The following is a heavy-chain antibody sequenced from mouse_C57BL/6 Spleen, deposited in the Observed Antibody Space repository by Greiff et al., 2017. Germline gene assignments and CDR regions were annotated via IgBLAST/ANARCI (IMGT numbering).Heavy chain of an antibody. V-gene: IGHV5-6*01. CDR2: ISSGGSYT. CDR3: SRPMITTRYFDV. J-gene: IGHJ1*03. Sequence: EVMLVESGGDLVKPGGSLKLSCAASGFTFSSYGMSWVRQTPDKRLEWVATISSGGSYTYYPDSVKGRFTISRDNAKNTLYLQMSSLKCEETDMYDCSRPMITTRYFDVWGTGTTVTVSS. D-gene: IGHD2-4*01. CDR1: GFTFSSYG.